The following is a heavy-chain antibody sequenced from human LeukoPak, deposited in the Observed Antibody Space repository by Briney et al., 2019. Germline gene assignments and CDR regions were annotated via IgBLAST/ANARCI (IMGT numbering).Heavy chain of an antibody. CDR3: ARALAGYHPFDY. Sequence: GGSLRLSCAASGFTASSNYMSWVRQAPGKGLEWVSVVYSGGSTYYADSVKGRFTISRDSSKNTVHLQMNSLRAEDTAVYFCARALAGYHPFDYWGQGTLVTVSS. CDR1: GFTASSNY. D-gene: IGHD5-18*01. CDR2: VYSGGST. V-gene: IGHV3-53*01. J-gene: IGHJ4*02.